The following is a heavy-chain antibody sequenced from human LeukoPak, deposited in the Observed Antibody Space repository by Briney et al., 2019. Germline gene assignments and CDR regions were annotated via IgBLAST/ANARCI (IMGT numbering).Heavy chain of an antibody. CDR3: ARNRVVPAAILAFDY. Sequence: ASVKVSCKASGYTFTGYYMHWVRQAPGQGLEWMGWINPNSGGTNYAQKFQGRVTMTRDTSISTAYMELSRLRSDDTAVYYCARNRVVPAAILAFDYWGQGTLVTVS. V-gene: IGHV1-2*02. CDR2: INPNSGGT. CDR1: GYTFTGYY. J-gene: IGHJ4*02. D-gene: IGHD2-2*02.